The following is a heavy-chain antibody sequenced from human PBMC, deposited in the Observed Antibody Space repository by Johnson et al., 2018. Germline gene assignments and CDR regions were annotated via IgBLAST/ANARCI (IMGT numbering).Heavy chain of an antibody. J-gene: IGHJ3*02. V-gene: IGHV3-66*02. CDR2: LSRGGRT. CDR1: GITVSSNF. CDR3: ARDKPDNSDDALDI. Sequence: VQLVQAGGGLVQXGGSXRLXCIASGITVSSNFMNWVRQAPGKGLEWVAVLSRGGRTSYAASVKGRFTVARHDSKNTLFLQMNSLRAEDTAVYYCARDKPDNSDDALDIWGQGTMVTVSS. D-gene: IGHD4-23*01.